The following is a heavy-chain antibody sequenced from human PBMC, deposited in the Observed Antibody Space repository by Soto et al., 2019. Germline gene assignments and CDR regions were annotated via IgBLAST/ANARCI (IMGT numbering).Heavy chain of an antibody. D-gene: IGHD2-15*01. CDR2: IRSKANSYAT. Sequence: GGSLRLSCAASGFTFSGSAMHWVRQASGKGLEWVGRIRSKANSYATAYAASVKGRFTISRDDSKNTAYLQMNSLKTEDTAVYYCTRPSSTHDYWGQGTLVTVSS. J-gene: IGHJ4*02. CDR3: TRPSSTHDY. V-gene: IGHV3-73*01. CDR1: GFTFSGSA.